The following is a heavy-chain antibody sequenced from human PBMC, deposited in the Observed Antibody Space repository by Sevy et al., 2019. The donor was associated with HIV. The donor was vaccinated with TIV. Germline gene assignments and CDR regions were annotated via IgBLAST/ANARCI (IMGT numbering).Heavy chain of an antibody. CDR2: FDPEDGET. Sequence: ASVKVSCKVSGYTLTELSMHWVRQAPGKGLEWMGGFDPEDGETIYAQKFQGRVTMTEDTSTDTAYMELSSLSSEDTAVYYYATGIPGNAEYYYDDPSYAFDIWGQGTMVTVSS. J-gene: IGHJ3*02. V-gene: IGHV1-24*01. CDR3: ATGIPGNAEYYYDDPSYAFDI. D-gene: IGHD3-22*01. CDR1: GYTLTELS.